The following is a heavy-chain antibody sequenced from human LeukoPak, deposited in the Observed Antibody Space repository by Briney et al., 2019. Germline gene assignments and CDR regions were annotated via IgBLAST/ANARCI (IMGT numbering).Heavy chain of an antibody. CDR2: IASGSNSI. D-gene: IGHD6-13*01. V-gene: IGHV3-48*01. Sequence: GGSLRLSCAASGFTFSNYWMSWVRQAPGKGLEWVSYIASGSNSIYYAGSVKGRFTISRDNAENSLYLQMNSLRAEDTAVYYCARDVGYGYFYYYGMDVWGQGTTVTVSS. CDR1: GFTFSNYW. J-gene: IGHJ6*02. CDR3: ARDVGYGYFYYYGMDV.